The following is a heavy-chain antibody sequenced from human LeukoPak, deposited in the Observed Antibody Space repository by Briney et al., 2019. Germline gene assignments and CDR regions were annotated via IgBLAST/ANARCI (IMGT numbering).Heavy chain of an antibody. CDR2: ISDNGDRT. V-gene: IGHV3-23*01. Sequence: PGGSLRLSCTVSGFTFSSYDMSWVRQAPGKGLEWVSTISDNGDRTYYADSVKGRFTVSRDNSKNTLYLQMNSLRAEDTAVYYCAKWGQAVGATYPSFFCDYWGQGTLVTVSS. CDR3: AKWGQAVGATYPSFFCDY. J-gene: IGHJ4*02. D-gene: IGHD1-26*01. CDR1: GFTFSSYD.